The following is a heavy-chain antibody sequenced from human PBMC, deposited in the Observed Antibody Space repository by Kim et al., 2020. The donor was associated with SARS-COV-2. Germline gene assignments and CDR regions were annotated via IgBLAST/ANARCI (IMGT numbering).Heavy chain of an antibody. J-gene: IGHJ6*02. CDR1: GFTFDDYA. Sequence: GGSLRLSCAASGFTFDDYAMHWVRQAPGKGLEWVSGISWNSGSIGSADSVKGRFTISRDNAKNSLYLQMNSLRAEDTALYYCAKDGAPLNYYYGMDVWGQGTTVTVSS. D-gene: IGHD1-26*01. V-gene: IGHV3-9*01. CDR2: ISWNSGSI. CDR3: AKDGAPLNYYYGMDV.